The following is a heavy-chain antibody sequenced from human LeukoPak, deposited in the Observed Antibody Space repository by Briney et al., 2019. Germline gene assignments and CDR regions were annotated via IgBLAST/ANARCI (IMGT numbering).Heavy chain of an antibody. CDR3: ARRAPLSGESLDN. CDR1: GYSFNSYW. Sequence: GESLKISCKGSGYSFNSYWIGWVRQMPGKGLEWMGIIYPGDSDTRYSPSFQGQVTFSADKSISTAYLQWSSLKASDTAMYYRARRAPLSGESLDNWGQGTLVTVSS. J-gene: IGHJ4*02. D-gene: IGHD4-17*01. CDR2: IYPGDSDT. V-gene: IGHV5-51*01.